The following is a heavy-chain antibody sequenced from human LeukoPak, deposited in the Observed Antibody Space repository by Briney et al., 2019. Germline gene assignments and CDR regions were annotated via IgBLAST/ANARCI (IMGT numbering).Heavy chain of an antibody. J-gene: IGHJ6*03. CDR2: IYSGGST. V-gene: IGHV3-66*02. Sequence: GGSLRLSCAASGFTVSSNYMSWVRQAPGKGLEWVSVIYSGGSTYYADSVKGRFTISRDNSKNTLYLQMNSLRAEDTAVYYCARDRVVPAANGPHYYYMDVWGKGTTVTVSS. CDR3: ARDRVVPAANGPHYYYMDV. CDR1: GFTVSSNY. D-gene: IGHD2-2*01.